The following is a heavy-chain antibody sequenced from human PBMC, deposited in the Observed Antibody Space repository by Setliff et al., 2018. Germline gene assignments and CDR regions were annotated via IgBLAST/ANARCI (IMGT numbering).Heavy chain of an antibody. CDR2: TIPSFGST. J-gene: IGHJ6*03. CDR3: VREGVDSRSSTDYRYYMDV. V-gene: IGHV1-69*05. Sequence: SVKVSCKASGGTFRSYGISWVRQAPGQGLEWMGGTIPSFGSTNYAQKFQGRLTIITDESTNTTFMQLSSLRSDDTAVYYCVREGVDSRSSTDYRYYMDVWGRGTTVTVSS. D-gene: IGHD3-22*01. CDR1: GGTFRSYG.